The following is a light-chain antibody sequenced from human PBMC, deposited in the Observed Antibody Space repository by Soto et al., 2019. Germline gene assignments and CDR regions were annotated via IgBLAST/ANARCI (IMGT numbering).Light chain of an antibody. J-gene: IGKJ1*01. Sequence: DIQMTQSPSTLSASVGDRVTITCRASQSISSWLAWYQQKPGKAPKVLIYKASSLESGVPSRFSGSGSGTEFTLTISNLQPDDFATYYCQQYNSIQRTFGQGTKVEIK. V-gene: IGKV1-5*03. CDR2: KAS. CDR3: QQYNSIQRT. CDR1: QSISSW.